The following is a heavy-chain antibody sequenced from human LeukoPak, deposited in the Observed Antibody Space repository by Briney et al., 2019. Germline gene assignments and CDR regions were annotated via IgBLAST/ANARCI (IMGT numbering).Heavy chain of an antibody. CDR2: IYYCGST. D-gene: IGHD1-26*01. V-gene: IGHV4-59*01. CDR3: ARSKWELLQWFDP. Sequence: SETLSLTCTVSGGSISSYYWSWIRQPPGKGLEWIGYIYYCGSTNYNPSLKSRVTISVDTSKNQFSLKLSSVTAADTAVYYCARSKWELLQWFDPWGEGTLVTVSS. CDR1: GGSISSYY. J-gene: IGHJ5*02.